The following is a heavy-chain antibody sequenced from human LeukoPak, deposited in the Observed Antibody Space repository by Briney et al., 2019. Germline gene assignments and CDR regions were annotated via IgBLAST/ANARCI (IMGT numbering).Heavy chain of an antibody. Sequence: SETLSLTCTVSGGSISSGGYYWSWIRQHPGKGLEWIGYIYYSGSTYYNPPLKSRVTISVDTSKNQFSLKLSSVTAADTAVYYCARYCSGGPRRAWFDPWGQGTLVTVSS. D-gene: IGHD2-15*01. V-gene: IGHV4-31*03. CDR3: ARYCSGGPRRAWFDP. CDR1: GGSISSGGYY. J-gene: IGHJ5*02. CDR2: IYYSGST.